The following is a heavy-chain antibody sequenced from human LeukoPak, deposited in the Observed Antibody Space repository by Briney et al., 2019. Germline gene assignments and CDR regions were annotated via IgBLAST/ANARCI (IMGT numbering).Heavy chain of an antibody. D-gene: IGHD3-9*01. V-gene: IGHV3-7*05. Sequence: PGGSLRLSCEASGLTFGDYWMTWVRKAPGKGPECVANIKQDGSETHYVDSVKGRFTIFRDNAKNSLSLQMNSLRVEDTAMYYCATYWRYFDWLLLDTWGLGTMVTVSS. J-gene: IGHJ3*02. CDR3: ATYWRYFDWLLLDT. CDR2: IKQDGSET. CDR1: GLTFGDYW.